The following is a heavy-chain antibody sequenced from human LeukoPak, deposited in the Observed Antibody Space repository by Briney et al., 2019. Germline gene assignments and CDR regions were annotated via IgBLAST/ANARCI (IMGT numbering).Heavy chain of an antibody. CDR2: MNPNSGNT. CDR3: ARGAGLVVIAY. D-gene: IGHD3-22*01. CDR1: GYTFTGHY. J-gene: IGHJ4*02. Sequence: GASVKVSCKASGYTFTGHYIHWVRQATGQGLEWMGWMNPNSGNTGYAQKFQGRVTITRNTSISTAYMELSSLRSEDTAVYYCARGAGLVVIAYWGQGTLVTVSS. V-gene: IGHV1-8*03.